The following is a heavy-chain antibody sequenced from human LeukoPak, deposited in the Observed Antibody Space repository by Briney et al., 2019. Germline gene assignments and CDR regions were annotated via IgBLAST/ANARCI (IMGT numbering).Heavy chain of an antibody. V-gene: IGHV3-48*03. Sequence: GGSLRLSCAASGFTFSSYEMNWVRQAPGKGLEWVSYISSSGRTIYSADSVKGRFTISRDNAKNSLYLQMNSLRAEDTAVYYCARDLEWELTPSDYWGQGTLVTVSS. J-gene: IGHJ4*02. CDR1: GFTFSSYE. D-gene: IGHD1-26*01. CDR3: ARDLEWELTPSDY. CDR2: ISSSGRTI.